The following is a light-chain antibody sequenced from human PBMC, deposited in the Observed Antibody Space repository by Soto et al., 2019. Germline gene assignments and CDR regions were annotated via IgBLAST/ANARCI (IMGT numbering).Light chain of an antibody. CDR1: RSNIGTYA. J-gene: IGLJ2*01. V-gene: IGLV1-44*01. CDR3: AAWDDSLRAVV. Sequence: QSVLTQSPSASVTPGQRVTISCSGSRSNIGTYAVNWYQQLPGAAPTLLIFRNHQRPSGVPDRFSGSKSGTSASLAISGPQSEDEADYYCAAWDDSLRAVVFGGGTKVPVL. CDR2: RNH.